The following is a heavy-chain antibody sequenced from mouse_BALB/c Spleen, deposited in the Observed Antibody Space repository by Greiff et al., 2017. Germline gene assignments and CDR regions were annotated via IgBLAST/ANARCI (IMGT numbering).Heavy chain of an antibody. V-gene: IGHV5-9-4*01. CDR1: GFTFSSYA. CDR2: ISSGGSYT. D-gene: IGHD4-1*01. CDR3: ARVGTGAMDY. Sequence: EVQGVESGGGLVKPGGSLKLSCAASGFTFSSYAMSWVRQSPEKRLEWVAEISSGGSYTYYPDTVTGRFTISRDNAKNTLYLEMSSLRSEDTAMYYCARVGTGAMDYWGQGTSVTVSS. J-gene: IGHJ4*01.